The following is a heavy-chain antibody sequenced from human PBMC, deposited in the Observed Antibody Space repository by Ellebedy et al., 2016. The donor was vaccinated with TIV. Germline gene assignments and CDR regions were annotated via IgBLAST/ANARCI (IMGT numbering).Heavy chain of an antibody. CDR1: GFTFSQFA. J-gene: IGHJ4*02. CDR2: ISNDGTNE. Sequence: GGSLRLXXATSGFTFSQFAVHWVRQALGKGLEWVAVISNDGTNEHYADSVKGRFTVSRDNSRKTVSLQMTSLRDDDTADYYCARDGSCGGGKCYSGLPDFWGQGTLVTVSS. CDR3: ARDGSCGGGKCYSGLPDF. V-gene: IGHV3-30-3*01. D-gene: IGHD2-15*01.